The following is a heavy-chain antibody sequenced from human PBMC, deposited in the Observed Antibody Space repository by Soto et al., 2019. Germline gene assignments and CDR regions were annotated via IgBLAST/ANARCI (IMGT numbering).Heavy chain of an antibody. CDR1: GLTFSSYW. D-gene: IGHD3-3*01. V-gene: IGHV3-7*01. CDR3: ARDRYSYYDFWSGSLPYYYYGMDV. Sequence: GGSLRPSCAASGLTFSSYWMSWVRQAPGKGLEWVANIKQDGSEKYYVDSVKGRFTISRDNAKNSLYLQMNSLRAEDTAVYYCARDRYSYYDFWSGSLPYYYYGMDVWGQGTTVTVSS. J-gene: IGHJ6*02. CDR2: IKQDGSEK.